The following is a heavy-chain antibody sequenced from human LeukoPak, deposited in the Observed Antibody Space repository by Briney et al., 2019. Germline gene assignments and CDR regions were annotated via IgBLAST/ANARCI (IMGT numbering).Heavy chain of an antibody. Sequence: TSETLSLTCTVSGGSISSRSYYWGWIRQPPGKGLEWIGSMYYSGSSYYNPSPKSRVTLSVDTSKNQFSLKLSSVTAADAAVYYCARQVVVITGIDAFDIWGQGTMVIVSS. CDR3: ARQVVVITGIDAFDI. CDR1: GGSISSRSYY. V-gene: IGHV4-39*01. CDR2: MYYSGSS. J-gene: IGHJ3*02. D-gene: IGHD3-22*01.